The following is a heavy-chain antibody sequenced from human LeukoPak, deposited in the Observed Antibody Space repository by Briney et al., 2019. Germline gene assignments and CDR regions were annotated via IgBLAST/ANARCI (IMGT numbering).Heavy chain of an antibody. V-gene: IGHV3-33*01. Sequence: GGSLRLSCAVSGIPFKKYGMHWVRQAPGKGLGWVATIWHDGSPTMYADSAKGRFTISRDDSKNMLYLQMNSLRAEDTAEYYCVTHYKWDLLVHAFDFWGQGTRVTVSS. CDR2: IWHDGSPT. J-gene: IGHJ3*01. CDR1: GIPFKKYG. CDR3: VTHYKWDLLVHAFDF. D-gene: IGHD1-26*01.